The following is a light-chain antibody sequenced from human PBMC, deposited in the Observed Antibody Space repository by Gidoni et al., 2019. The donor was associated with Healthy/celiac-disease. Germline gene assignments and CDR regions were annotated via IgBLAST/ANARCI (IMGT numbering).Light chain of an antibody. Sequence: IALTKSHAALSLSPGERATLSCRASQSVSSYLAFYQQKPAQAPTLLIHYASNRSTGSPARFSGSWSATDFTLPISSLEPADFSVSYCQQRSNCPPLTFGGGTKVEIK. CDR1: QSVSSY. J-gene: IGKJ4*01. CDR3: QQRSNCPPLT. CDR2: YAS. V-gene: IGKV3-11*01.